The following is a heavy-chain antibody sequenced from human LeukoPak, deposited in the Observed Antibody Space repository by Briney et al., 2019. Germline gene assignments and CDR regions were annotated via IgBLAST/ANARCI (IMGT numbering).Heavy chain of an antibody. D-gene: IGHD4-11*01. CDR3: ARATSYSNYGMDV. V-gene: IGHV3-74*01. J-gene: IGHJ6*02. CDR1: GFTFSIYW. CDR2: INSDGSST. Sequence: GGSLRLSCTASGFTFSIYWMHWVRQAPGKELVWVSRINSDGSSTSYADSVKGRFTISRDNAKNTLYLQMNSLRAEDTDVYYCARATSYSNYGMDVWGQGTTVTVSS.